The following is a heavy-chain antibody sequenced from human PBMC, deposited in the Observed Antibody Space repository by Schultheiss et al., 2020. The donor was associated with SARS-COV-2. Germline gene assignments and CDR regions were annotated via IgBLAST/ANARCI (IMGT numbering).Heavy chain of an antibody. CDR2: INHSGST. CDR1: GGSISSYY. CDR3: ARDVSSHAWKVGATTGY. D-gene: IGHD1-26*01. Sequence: SQTLSLTCTVSGGSISSYYWSWIRQPPGKGLEWIGEINHSGSTNYNPSLKSRVTISVDTSKNQFSLKLSSVTAADTAVYYCARDVSSHAWKVGATTGYWGQGTLVTVSS. J-gene: IGHJ4*02. V-gene: IGHV4-59*01.